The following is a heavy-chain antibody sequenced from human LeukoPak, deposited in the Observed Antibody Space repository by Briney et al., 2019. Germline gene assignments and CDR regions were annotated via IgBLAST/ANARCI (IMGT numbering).Heavy chain of an antibody. CDR2: TYSGGST. Sequence: GGSLRLSCAASGFTVSSNYMSWVRQAPGKGLEWVSVTYSGGSTYYADSVKGRFTISRDNSKNTLYLQMNSLRGEDTAVYYCARGGAGYCSSTSCPDFWGQGTLVTVSS. D-gene: IGHD2-2*01. J-gene: IGHJ4*02. CDR3: ARGGAGYCSSTSCPDF. V-gene: IGHV3-66*01. CDR1: GFTVSSNY.